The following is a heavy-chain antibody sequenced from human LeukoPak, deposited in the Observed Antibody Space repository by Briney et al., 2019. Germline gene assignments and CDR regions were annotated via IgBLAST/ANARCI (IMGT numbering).Heavy chain of an antibody. Sequence: SETLSLTCAVYGGSFSGYYWSWIRQPPGKGLEWIGEINHSGSTNYNPSLKSRVTISVDTSKNQFSLKLSSVTAADTAVYYCARLGVAVTTIDYWGQGTLVTVSS. V-gene: IGHV4-34*01. J-gene: IGHJ4*02. CDR1: GGSFSGYY. CDR2: INHSGST. CDR3: ARLGVAVTTIDY. D-gene: IGHD4-17*01.